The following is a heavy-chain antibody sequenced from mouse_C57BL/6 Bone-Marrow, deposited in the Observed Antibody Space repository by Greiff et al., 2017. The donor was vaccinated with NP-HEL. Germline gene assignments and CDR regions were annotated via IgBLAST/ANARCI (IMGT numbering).Heavy chain of an antibody. CDR1: GFTFSDYG. J-gene: IGHJ1*03. D-gene: IGHD2-3*01. Sequence: EVQRVESGGGLVKPGGSLKLSCAASGFTFSDYGMHWVRQAPEKGLEWVAYISSGSSTIYYADTVKGRFTISRDNAKNTLFLQMTSLRSEDTAMYYCARTGGYSWYFDVWGTGTTVTVSS. CDR3: ARTGGYSWYFDV. V-gene: IGHV5-17*01. CDR2: ISSGSSTI.